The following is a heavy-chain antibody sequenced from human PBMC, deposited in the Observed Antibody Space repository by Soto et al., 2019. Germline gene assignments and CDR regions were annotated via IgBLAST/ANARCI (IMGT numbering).Heavy chain of an antibody. V-gene: IGHV4-34*01. CDR1: GGSFSGYY. CDR3: ARDKITGLFDY. Sequence: QVQLQQWGAGLLKPSETLSLTCAVYGGSFSGYYWPWIRQPPGTGREWIGEINHSGSTNYNPSPKSRVTISVDTSKNQFSLKLTSVTAAGTAVYYCARDKITGLFDYWGQGTLVTVSS. J-gene: IGHJ4*02. CDR2: INHSGST. D-gene: IGHD2-8*02.